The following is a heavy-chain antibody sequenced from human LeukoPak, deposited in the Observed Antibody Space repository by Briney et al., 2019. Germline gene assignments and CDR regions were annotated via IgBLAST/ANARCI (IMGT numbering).Heavy chain of an antibody. Sequence: ASVKVSCKASGGTFSRYAISWVRQAPGQGLEWMGWITPSGGTNYPQKFQGRVAITWDTSITTAYMDLSRLTSDDTAVYYCARDRYGDGFAHLDYWGQGALVTVSS. CDR3: ARDRYGDGFAHLDY. CDR1: GGTFSRYA. CDR2: ITPSGGT. V-gene: IGHV1-2*02. D-gene: IGHD5-24*01. J-gene: IGHJ4*02.